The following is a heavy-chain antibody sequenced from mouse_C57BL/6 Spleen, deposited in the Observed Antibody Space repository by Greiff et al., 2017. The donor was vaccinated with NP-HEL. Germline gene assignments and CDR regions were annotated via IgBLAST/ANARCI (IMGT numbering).Heavy chain of an antibody. CDR1: GFTFSDYG. CDR3: ARELLRFYYAMDY. D-gene: IGHD1-1*01. J-gene: IGHJ4*01. Sequence: EVKLMESGGGLVKPGGSLKLSCAASGFTFSDYGMHWVRQAPEKGLEWVAYISSGSSTIYYADTVKGRFTISRDNAKNTLFLQMTSLGSEDTAMYDCARELLRFYYAMDYWGQGTSVTVSS. CDR2: ISSGSSTI. V-gene: IGHV5-17*01.